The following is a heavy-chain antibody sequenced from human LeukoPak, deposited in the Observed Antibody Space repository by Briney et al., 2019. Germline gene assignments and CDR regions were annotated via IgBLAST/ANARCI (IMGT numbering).Heavy chain of an antibody. D-gene: IGHD6-13*01. V-gene: IGHV4-59*01. CDR2: IYNSATT. J-gene: IGHJ6*03. Sequence: NPSETLSLTCSVSGASISSYSWSWIRQTPGKGLEWIGYIYNSATTNYNPSLKSRLTMSVDTSKNQISLKLTSVTYADTAVYYCARNSSSSWGYYSMDVWGKGTMVTVSS. CDR3: ARNSSSSWGYYSMDV. CDR1: GASISSYS.